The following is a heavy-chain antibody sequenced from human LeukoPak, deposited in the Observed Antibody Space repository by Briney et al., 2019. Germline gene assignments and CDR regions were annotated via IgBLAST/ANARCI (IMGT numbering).Heavy chain of an antibody. D-gene: IGHD2-21*02. CDR3: TKGYLVVTAHHGSDY. J-gene: IGHJ4*02. CDR1: GFTFSSYA. Sequence: QPGGSLRLSCAASGFTFSSYAMSWVRQAPGKGLEWVSLISGSGGTTYYADSVKGRYTISRDNSKNSLYLQMNSLRTADTALYYCTKGYLVVTAHHGSDYWGQGTLVTVSS. CDR2: ISGSGGTT. V-gene: IGHV3-23*01.